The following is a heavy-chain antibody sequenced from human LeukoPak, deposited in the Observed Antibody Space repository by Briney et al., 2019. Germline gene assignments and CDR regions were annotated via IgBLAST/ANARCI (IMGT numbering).Heavy chain of an antibody. CDR1: GGAITSGGYS. CDR3: ARSRQASGLFNS. V-gene: IGHV4-30-2*01. J-gene: IGHJ5*01. Sequence: ASETLSLTSTVSGGAITSGGYSWNWIRQPPGKGLEWIGCIYDRGPAYYNPSLKSRFTISVDRPKNQFFLNVTSLTAADTAVYYCARSRQASGLFNSWGQGTLVVVSS. D-gene: IGHD3-10*01. CDR2: IYDRGPA.